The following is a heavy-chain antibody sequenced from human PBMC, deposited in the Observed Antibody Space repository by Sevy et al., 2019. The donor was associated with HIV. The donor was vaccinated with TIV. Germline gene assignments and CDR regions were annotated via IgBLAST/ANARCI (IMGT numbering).Heavy chain of an antibody. CDR1: GFTFSNYA. V-gene: IGHV3-23*01. D-gene: IGHD1-20*01. Sequence: GGSLRLSCAASGFTFSNYAMSWVRQASGKGLEWVSAISGSGGATYYADSVKGRFTISRDNSKNTLYLQMNSLRAEDTAVYCCAKDRYGLSPIDAFDIWGQGTMVTVSS. CDR2: ISGSGGAT. CDR3: AKDRYGLSPIDAFDI. J-gene: IGHJ3*02.